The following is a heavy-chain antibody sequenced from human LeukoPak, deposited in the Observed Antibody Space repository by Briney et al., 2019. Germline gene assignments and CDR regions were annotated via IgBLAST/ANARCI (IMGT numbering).Heavy chain of an antibody. CDR3: AREKKNWFDP. CDR1: GGSIGSGSYY. J-gene: IGHJ5*02. CDR2: IYTSGST. V-gene: IGHV4-61*02. Sequence: PSETLSLTCTVSGGSIGSGSYYWSWIRQPAGKGLEWIGRIYTSGSTNYNPSLKSRVTISVDTSKNQYTLKLSSVTAADTAVYYCAREKKNWFDPWGQGTLVTVSS.